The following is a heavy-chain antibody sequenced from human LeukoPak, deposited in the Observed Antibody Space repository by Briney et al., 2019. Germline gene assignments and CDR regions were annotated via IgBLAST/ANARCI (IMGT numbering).Heavy chain of an antibody. CDR2: VDHTGST. D-gene: IGHD1-1*01. J-gene: IGHJ6*03. CDR1: DDSITMYY. Sequence: SETLSLTCTVSDDSITMYYWTWIRQPPGKGLEWIGYVDHTGSTNFNPSLTGRVSISRDTSKNLFSLRLRSVTAADTAVYFCARGRVSSSTWYSTYYYYFYMDVWGKGTTVTVSS. V-gene: IGHV4-59*01. CDR3: ARGRVSSSTWYSTYYYYFYMDV.